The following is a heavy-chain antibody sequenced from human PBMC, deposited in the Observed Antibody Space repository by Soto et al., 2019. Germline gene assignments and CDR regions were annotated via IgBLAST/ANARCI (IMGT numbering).Heavy chain of an antibody. CDR3: ARGYNYASYYFDC. V-gene: IGHV4-59*01. CDR2: MSSSGST. Sequence: QVQLQESGPGLVKPSETLSLTCTVSGGSISSFYWSWLRQPPGEGLEWIGSMSSSGSTNYNPSLKSRVTMLVDTSKNQFSLKESSVTAADTAVYFCARGYNYASYYFDCWGQGTLVTVSS. D-gene: IGHD5-18*01. J-gene: IGHJ4*02. CDR1: GGSISSFY.